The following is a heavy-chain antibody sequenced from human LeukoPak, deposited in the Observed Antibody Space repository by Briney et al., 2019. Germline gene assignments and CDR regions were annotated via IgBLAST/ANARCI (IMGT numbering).Heavy chain of an antibody. CDR1: GGSFSGYY. V-gene: IGHV4-34*01. CDR2: IHHSGST. J-gene: IGHJ5*02. D-gene: IGHD3-16*02. CDR3: ARGGVFAGT. Sequence: SETLSLTCAVYGGSFSGYYWSWIRLPPGKGLEWIGEIHHSGSTNYNPSLKSRVTISVDTSKNQFSLKLSSVTAADTAVYYCARGGVFAGTWGQGTLVTVSS.